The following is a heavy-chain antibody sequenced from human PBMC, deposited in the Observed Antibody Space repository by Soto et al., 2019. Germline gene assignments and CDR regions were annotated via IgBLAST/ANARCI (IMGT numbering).Heavy chain of an antibody. D-gene: IGHD3-10*01. CDR2: IWYDGSEK. CDR1: GFTFSSHG. V-gene: IGHV3-33*01. CDR3: ARWGDPKRLDV. Sequence: QVQLVQSGGGVVQPGRPLRLSCAASGFTFSSHGMHWVRQAPGKGLEWVAVIWYDGSEKYYAESVKGRFTISRDNSKNTLFLQMSSLRAEDTAMYYSARWGDPKRLDVWGQGTTVTVSS. J-gene: IGHJ6*02.